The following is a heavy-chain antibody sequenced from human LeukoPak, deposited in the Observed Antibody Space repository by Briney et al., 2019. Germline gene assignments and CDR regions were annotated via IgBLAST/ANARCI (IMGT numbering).Heavy chain of an antibody. CDR3: ARGYCSSTSCYGSWFDP. J-gene: IGHJ5*02. V-gene: IGHV4-30-4*07. CDR1: GGSISSGGYS. D-gene: IGHD2-2*01. CDR2: IYYSGST. Sequence: PSETLSLTCAVSGGSISSGGYSWSWIRQPPGKGLEWIGYIYYSGSTYYNPSLKSRVTISVDTSKNQFSLKLSSVTAADTAVYYCARGYCSSTSCYGSWFDPWGQGTLVTVSS.